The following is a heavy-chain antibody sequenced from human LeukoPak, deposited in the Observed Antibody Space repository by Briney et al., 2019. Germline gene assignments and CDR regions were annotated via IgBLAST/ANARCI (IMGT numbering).Heavy chain of an antibody. D-gene: IGHD1-26*01. CDR3: ARERREQLLPPYTRLVTYFDY. Sequence: SETLSLTCTVSGGSISSSSYYWGWIRQPPGKGLEWIGEINHSGSTNYNPSLKSRVTISVDTSKNQFSLKLRSVTAADTAVYYCARERREQLLPPYTRLVTYFDYWGQGTLVTVSS. V-gene: IGHV4-39*07. CDR2: INHSGST. CDR1: GGSISSSSYY. J-gene: IGHJ4*02.